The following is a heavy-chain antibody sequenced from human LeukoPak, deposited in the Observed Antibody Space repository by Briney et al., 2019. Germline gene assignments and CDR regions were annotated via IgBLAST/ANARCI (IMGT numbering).Heavy chain of an antibody. CDR2: INHSGST. Sequence: SETLSLTCAVYGGSFSGYYWSWIRQPPGKGLEWIGEINHSGSTNYNPSLKSRVTISVDTSKNQFSLKLSSVTAADTAVYYCASAVRRYYYYGMDVWGQGTTVTVSS. CDR3: ASAVRRYYYYGMDV. D-gene: IGHD3-10*01. J-gene: IGHJ6*02. CDR1: GGSFSGYY. V-gene: IGHV4-34*01.